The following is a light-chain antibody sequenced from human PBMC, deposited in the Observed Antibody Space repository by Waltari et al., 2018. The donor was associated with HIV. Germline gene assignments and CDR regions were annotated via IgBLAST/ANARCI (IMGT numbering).Light chain of an antibody. J-gene: IGKJ2*03. CDR1: QSVLYVSNNKNY. Sequence: DIVMTQSPHSLAVSLGEVATLNCKSSQSVLYVSNNKNYLAWYQQKPGQPPKLLIYWASLRQSGVPDRFSGGGSGTDFTLTISSLQAEDVATYYCQQYYRSPFSFGQGTKLE. CDR3: QQYYRSPFS. V-gene: IGKV4-1*01. CDR2: WAS.